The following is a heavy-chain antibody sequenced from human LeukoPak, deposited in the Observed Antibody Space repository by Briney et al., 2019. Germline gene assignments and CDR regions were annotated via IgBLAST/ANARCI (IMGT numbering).Heavy chain of an antibody. J-gene: IGHJ5*02. CDR3: AGGGYYDILTGYYNHDNWFDP. CDR2: MNPNSGNT. Sequence: ASVKVSCKASGYTFTSYDINGVRQATGQGLEGMGWMNPNSGNTGYAQKFQGRVTMARHTSVSTAYMELSSLRSEDTAVYSCAGGGYYDILTGYYNHDNWFDPWGQGTLVTVSS. CDR1: GYTFTSYD. D-gene: IGHD3-9*01. V-gene: IGHV1-8*01.